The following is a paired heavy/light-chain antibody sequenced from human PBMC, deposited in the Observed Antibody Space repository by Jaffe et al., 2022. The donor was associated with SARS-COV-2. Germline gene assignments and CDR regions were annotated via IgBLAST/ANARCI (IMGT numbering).Heavy chain of an antibody. CDR3: ARGSYCSGGSCYSGGRLDP. D-gene: IGHD2-15*01. V-gene: IGHV1-3*01. CDR2: INAGNGDT. J-gene: IGHJ5*02. CDR1: GYTFTNYA. Sequence: QVQLVQSGAEVKKPGASVKVSCKASGYTFTNYAMHWVRQAPGQRLEWMGWINAGNGDTKYSQKFQGRVTITRDTSASTAYMELSSLRSEDTAVYYCARGSYCSGGSCYSGGRLDPWGQGTLVTVSS.
Light chain of an antibody. CDR1: SSNIGTGYD. V-gene: IGLV1-40*01. Sequence: QSVLTQPPSVSGAPGQRVTISCTGSSSNIGTGYDVHWYQQLPGTAPKLLIYGNTNRPSGVPDRFSGSKSGTSASLAITGLQAEDEADYYCQSYDTSLSGWVFGGGTKLTVL. CDR2: GNT. J-gene: IGLJ2*01. CDR3: QSYDTSLSGWV.